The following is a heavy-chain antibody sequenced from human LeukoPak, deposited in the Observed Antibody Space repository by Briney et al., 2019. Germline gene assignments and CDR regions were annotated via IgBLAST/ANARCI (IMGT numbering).Heavy chain of an antibody. D-gene: IGHD3-10*01. CDR1: GFTFSSYS. V-gene: IGHV3-21*01. J-gene: IGHJ5*02. CDR3: AREVTMVRGGIDWFDP. Sequence: GGSLRLSCAASGFTFSSYSMNWVRQAPGKGLEWVSSISSSSSYIYYADSVKGRFTISRGNAKNSLYLQMNSLRAEDTAVYYCAREVTMVRGGIDWFDPWGQGTLVTVSS. CDR2: ISSSSSYI.